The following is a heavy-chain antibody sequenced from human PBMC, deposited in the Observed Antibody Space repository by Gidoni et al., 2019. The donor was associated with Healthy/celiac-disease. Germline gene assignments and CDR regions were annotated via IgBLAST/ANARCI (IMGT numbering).Heavy chain of an antibody. CDR1: GFTFSGSA. CDR3: TTLGDDEAVAGTVSLY. V-gene: IGHV3-73*01. CDR2: IRSKANSYAT. J-gene: IGHJ4*02. Sequence: GGLVQPGGSLKLSCAASGFTFSGSAMHWVRQASGKGLEWVGRIRSKANSYATAYAASVKGRFTISRDDSKNTAYLQMNSLKTEDTAVYYCTTLGDDEAVAGTVSLYWGQGTLVTVSS. D-gene: IGHD6-19*01.